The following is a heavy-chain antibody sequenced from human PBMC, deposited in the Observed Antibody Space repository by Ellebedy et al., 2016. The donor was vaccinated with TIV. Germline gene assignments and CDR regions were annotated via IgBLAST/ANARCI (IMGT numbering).Heavy chain of an antibody. V-gene: IGHV1-18*01. CDR1: SYTFTNYG. Sequence: ASVKVSXKASSYTFTNYGLTWVRQAPGQGLEWVGRISTYTGYTNYAQNLQGRVTMTTDTSTSTVYMELRSLTSDDTAVYYCARGGPFGDIIVNYYFDYWGQGTLVTVSS. CDR3: ARGGPFGDIIVNYYFDY. CDR2: ISTYTGYT. J-gene: IGHJ4*02. D-gene: IGHD3-10*01.